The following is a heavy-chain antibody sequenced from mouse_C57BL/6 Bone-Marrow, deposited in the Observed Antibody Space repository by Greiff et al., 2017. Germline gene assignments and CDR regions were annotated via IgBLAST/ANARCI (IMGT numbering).Heavy chain of an antibody. D-gene: IGHD2-4*01. V-gene: IGHV1-63*01. CDR3: ARGYDYDEGFAY. CDR1: GYTFTNYW. Sequence: VKLMESGAELVRPGTSVKMSCKASGYTFTNYWIGWAKQRPGHGLEWIGDIYPGGGYTNYNEKFKGKATLTADKSSSTAYMQFSSLTSEDSAIYYCARGYDYDEGFAYWGQGTLVTVSA. J-gene: IGHJ3*01. CDR2: IYPGGGYT.